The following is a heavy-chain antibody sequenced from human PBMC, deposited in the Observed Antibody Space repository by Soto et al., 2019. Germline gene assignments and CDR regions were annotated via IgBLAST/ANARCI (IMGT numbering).Heavy chain of an antibody. D-gene: IGHD1-1*01. CDR3: ARGASTPGSGYY. V-gene: IGHV1-18*01. CDR1: GYTFTNYG. CDR2: VSAYNGER. Sequence: QVQLVQSGPEVRKPGASVKVSCKASGYTFTNYGINWVRQAPGQGLEWMGWVSAYNGERSYAQNFQDRISMTTDTSASTAYMELRSLRSDDTAVYYCARGASTPGSGYYWGQGTLVTVSA. J-gene: IGHJ4*02.